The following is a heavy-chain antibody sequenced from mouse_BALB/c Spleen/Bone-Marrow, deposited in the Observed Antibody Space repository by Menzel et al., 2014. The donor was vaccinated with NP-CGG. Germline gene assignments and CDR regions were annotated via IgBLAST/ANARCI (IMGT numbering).Heavy chain of an antibody. CDR3: ARQLAYAMDY. CDR2: ITKGGGST. J-gene: IGHJ4*01. D-gene: IGHD4-1*01. CDR1: GFTFSDYY. V-gene: IGHV5-12*02. Sequence: EVQVVESGGGLVQPGGSLKLPCATSGFTFSDYYMYWVRQTPEKRLEWVAYITKGGGSTYYPDIVKGRFTISRDNAKNTLYLQMGRLKSEDTAMYYCARQLAYAMDYWGQGTSVTVSS.